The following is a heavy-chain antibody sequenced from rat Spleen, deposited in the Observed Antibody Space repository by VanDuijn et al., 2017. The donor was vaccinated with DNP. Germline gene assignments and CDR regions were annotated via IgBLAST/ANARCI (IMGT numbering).Heavy chain of an antibody. CDR3: AGRLD. Sequence: EVHLVESGGGVVQPGNSLKLSCVASGFTFSDSAMAWVRQSPKKGLEWVATIIYDGSHTFYRDSVQGRFTISRDNAKSSLYLQMDSLRSEDTATYYCAGRLDWGQGVMVTVSS. CDR2: IIYDGSHT. V-gene: IGHV5-17*01. J-gene: IGHJ2*01. CDR1: GFTFSDSA. D-gene: IGHD4-2*01.